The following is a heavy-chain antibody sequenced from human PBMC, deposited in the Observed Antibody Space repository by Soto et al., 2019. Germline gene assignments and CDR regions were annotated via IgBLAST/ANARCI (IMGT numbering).Heavy chain of an antibody. CDR1: GFTFSSYS. CDR2: ISSSSSTI. J-gene: IGHJ6*02. CDR3: ARDKRGWHYYGMDV. Sequence: GSLRLSCAASGFTFSSYSMNWVRQAPGKGLEWVSYISSSSSTIYYAGSVKGRFTISRDNAKNSLYLQMNSLRDEDTAVYYCARDKRGWHYYGMDVWGQGTTVTVSS. D-gene: IGHD3-10*01. V-gene: IGHV3-48*02.